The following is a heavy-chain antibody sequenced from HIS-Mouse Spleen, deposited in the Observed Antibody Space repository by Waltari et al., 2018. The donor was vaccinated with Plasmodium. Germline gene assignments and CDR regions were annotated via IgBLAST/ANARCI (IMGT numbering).Heavy chain of an antibody. CDR3: ARGRVLGTSSGYFDL. Sequence: QVQLQQWGAGLLKPSEPLSLTCAVYGGSFRGSSWSWIRQPPGTGLEWIGEINHSGSTNYNPSLKSRVTISVDTSKNQFSLKLSSVTAADTAVYYCARGRVLGTSSGYFDLWGRGTLVTVSS. D-gene: IGHD3-10*01. CDR1: GGSFRGSS. CDR2: INHSGST. J-gene: IGHJ2*01. V-gene: IGHV4-34*01.